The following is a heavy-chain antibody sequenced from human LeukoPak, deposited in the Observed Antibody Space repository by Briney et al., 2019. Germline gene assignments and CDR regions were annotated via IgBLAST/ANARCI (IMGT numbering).Heavy chain of an antibody. CDR2: ISSSGSTI. J-gene: IGHJ4*02. D-gene: IGHD6-13*01. V-gene: IGHV3-48*04. CDR3: ARTRYSSSWYSQFDY. Sequence: PGGSLRLSCAASGFTFSSYGMNWVRQAPGKGLEWVSYISSSGSTIYYADSVKGRFTISRDNAKNSLYLQMNSLRAEDTAVYYCARTRYSSSWYSQFDYWGQGTLVTVSS. CDR1: GFTFSSYG.